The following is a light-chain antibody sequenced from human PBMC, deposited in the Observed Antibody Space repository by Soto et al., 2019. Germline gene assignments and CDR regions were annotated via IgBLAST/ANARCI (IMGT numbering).Light chain of an antibody. CDR3: HQRNK. CDR2: GAS. Sequence: EIVMTQSPATLSVSPGERATLSCRASQSVSSSYLAWYQQKPGQAPRLLIYGASSRATGIPDRFSGSRSGTDFTLTISSLEPEDFAVYFCHQRNKFGQGTRLEIK. J-gene: IGKJ5*01. V-gene: IGKV3D-20*02. CDR1: QSVSSSY.